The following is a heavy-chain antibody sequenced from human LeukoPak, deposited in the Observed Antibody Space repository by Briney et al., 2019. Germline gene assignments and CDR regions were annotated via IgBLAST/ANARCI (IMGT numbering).Heavy chain of an antibody. CDR3: ARAYGSGSYDISDAFDI. J-gene: IGHJ3*02. CDR2: IYYSGST. Sequence: SETLSLTCTVSGGSISSSSYYWGWIRQPPGKGLEWIGSIYYSGSTYCNPSLKSRVTISVDTTKNQFSLKLSSVTAAVSAGYYCARAYGSGSYDISDAFDIWGEGTMLTLS. CDR1: GGSISSSSYY. V-gene: IGHV4-39*07. D-gene: IGHD3-10*01.